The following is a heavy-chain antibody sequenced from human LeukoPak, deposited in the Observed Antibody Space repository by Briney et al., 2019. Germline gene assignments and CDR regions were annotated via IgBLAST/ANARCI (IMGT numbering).Heavy chain of an antibody. CDR1: GFTFSRYA. Sequence: GGSLRLSCAASGFTFSRYAMSWVRQAPGKGLEWVSAISGSGGSTYYADSVKGRFTISRDNSKNTLYLQMNSLRAEDTAVYYCAKGRVVPAALFDYWGQRTLVTVSS. J-gene: IGHJ4*02. CDR2: ISGSGGST. V-gene: IGHV3-23*01. CDR3: AKGRVVPAALFDY. D-gene: IGHD2-2*01.